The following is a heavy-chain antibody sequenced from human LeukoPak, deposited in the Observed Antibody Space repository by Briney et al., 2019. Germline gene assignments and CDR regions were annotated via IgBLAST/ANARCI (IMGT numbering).Heavy chain of an antibody. J-gene: IGHJ4*02. CDR3: AKQLGYCSDGSCYFPY. V-gene: IGHV3-23*01. CDR1: GFTFSSYA. D-gene: IGHD2-15*01. CDR2: ISGSGDNT. Sequence: GGSLRLSCAASGFTFSSYAMSWVRQVPGKGLEWVSVISGSGDNTYYADSVKGRFTISRDNSKHILYLQMNSLRAEDTAVYYCAKQLGYCSDGSCYFPYWGQGTLVTVSS.